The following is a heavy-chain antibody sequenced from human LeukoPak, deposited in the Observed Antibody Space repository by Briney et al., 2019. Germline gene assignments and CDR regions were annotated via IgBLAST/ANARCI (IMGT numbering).Heavy chain of an antibody. CDR3: AREEDCSGGICYLGNAFDI. V-gene: IGHV4-34*01. Sequence: PSETLSLTCAVYGGSFSGYYWSWIRQPPGKGLEWIGEINHSGSTNYNASLKSRVTISVDTSKNQSSLKLSSVTTADTAVYYCAREEDCSGGICYLGNAFDIWGQGTMVTVSS. J-gene: IGHJ3*02. CDR1: GGSFSGYY. CDR2: INHSGST. D-gene: IGHD2-15*01.